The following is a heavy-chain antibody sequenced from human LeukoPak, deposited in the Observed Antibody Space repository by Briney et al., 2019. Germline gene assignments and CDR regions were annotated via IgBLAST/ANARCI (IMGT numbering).Heavy chain of an antibody. CDR3: ARAGPYCSSTSCYYYYYMDV. CDR1: GYTFTSYG. V-gene: IGHV1-18*01. CDR2: ISAYNGNT. J-gene: IGHJ6*03. D-gene: IGHD2-2*01. Sequence: ASVKVSCKASGYTFTSYGISWVRQAPGQGLEWMGWISAYNGNTNCAQKFQGRVTITADKSTSTAYMELSSLRSEDTAVYDCARAGPYCSSTSCYYYYYMDVWGKGTTVTVSS.